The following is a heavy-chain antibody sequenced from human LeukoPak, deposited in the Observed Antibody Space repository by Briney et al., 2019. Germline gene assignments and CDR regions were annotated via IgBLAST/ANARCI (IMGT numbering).Heavy chain of an antibody. Sequence: SETLSLTCTVSGGSISSSSYYWGWIRQPPGKGLEWIGSIYYSGSTYYHPSLKSRVTISVYTSKNQFSLKLTSVTAADTAVYYCARHYYDSSGYYPAYFDYWGQGTLVTVSS. CDR3: ARHYYDSSGYYPAYFDY. CDR2: IYYSGST. V-gene: IGHV4-39*01. D-gene: IGHD3-22*01. J-gene: IGHJ4*02. CDR1: GGSISSSSYY.